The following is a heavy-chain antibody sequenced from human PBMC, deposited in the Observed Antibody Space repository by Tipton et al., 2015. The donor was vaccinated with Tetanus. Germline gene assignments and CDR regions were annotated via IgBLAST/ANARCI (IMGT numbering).Heavy chain of an antibody. CDR2: INPSGGYK. D-gene: IGHD2/OR15-2a*01. V-gene: IGHV1-46*04. Sequence: QLVQSGAEVKKPGASVNISCKASGYTFTSHYVHWVRQAPGQGLEWMAMINPSGGYKRSAQTLQGRVKVTRDTSTTTVYMELTSXRPGXTAMYYCARXRGNRGNAFDLXGQGTMVAVSS. CDR3: ARXRGNRGNAFDL. J-gene: IGHJ3*01. CDR1: GYTFTSHY.